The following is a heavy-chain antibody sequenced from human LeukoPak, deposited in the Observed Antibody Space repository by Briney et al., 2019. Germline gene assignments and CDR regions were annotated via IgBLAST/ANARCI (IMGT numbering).Heavy chain of an antibody. D-gene: IGHD6-13*01. J-gene: IGHJ4*02. CDR2: ISAYNGNT. Sequence: GASVKVSCKASGYTFTSYDINWVRQATGQGLEWMGWISAYNGNTNYAQKLQGRVTMTTDTSTSTAYMELRSLRSDDTAVYYCARDPPIAAAGHFDYWGQGTLVTVSS. CDR1: GYTFTSYD. V-gene: IGHV1-18*01. CDR3: ARDPPIAAAGHFDY.